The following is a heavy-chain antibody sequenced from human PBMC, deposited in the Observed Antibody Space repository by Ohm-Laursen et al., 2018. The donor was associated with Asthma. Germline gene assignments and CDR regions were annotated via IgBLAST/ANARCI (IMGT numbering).Heavy chain of an antibody. CDR1: GFTFSSYG. Sequence: SLRLSCSASGFTFSSYGMHWVRQAPGKGLEWVAVIWYDGSNKYYADSVKGRFTISRDNAKNSLYLQMNSLRAEDTAVYYCARDGLYCSSTNCFFDYWGQGTLVTVSS. J-gene: IGHJ4*02. CDR3: ARDGLYCSSTNCFFDY. V-gene: IGHV3-33*01. D-gene: IGHD2-2*01. CDR2: IWYDGSNK.